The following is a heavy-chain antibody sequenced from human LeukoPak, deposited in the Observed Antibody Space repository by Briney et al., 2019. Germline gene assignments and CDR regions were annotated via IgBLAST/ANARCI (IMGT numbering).Heavy chain of an antibody. CDR2: IYYTGNT. D-gene: IGHD5-12*01. Sequence: SETLSLTCTVSGVSISSSYSYWGWIRQPPGMGLEWIGSIYYTGNTYYNASLKSQVSISIDTSKNQFSLKLTSVTAADTAVYYCVRVDNGGNYFDYWGQGTLVTVSS. J-gene: IGHJ4*02. CDR3: VRVDNGGNYFDY. CDR1: GVSISSSYSY. V-gene: IGHV4-39*01.